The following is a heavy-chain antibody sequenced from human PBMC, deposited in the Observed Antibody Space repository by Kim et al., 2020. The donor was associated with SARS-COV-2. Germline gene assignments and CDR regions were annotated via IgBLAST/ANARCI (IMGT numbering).Heavy chain of an antibody. CDR1: GFTFSSYS. V-gene: IGHV3-48*02. J-gene: IGHJ6*02. CDR3: AREEDGYNFGYYYGMDV. CDR2: ISSSSSTI. D-gene: IGHD5-12*01. Sequence: GGSLRLSCAASGFTFSSYSMNWVRQAPGKGLEWVSYISSSSSTIYYADSVKGRFTISRDNAKNSLYLQMNSLRDEDTAVYYCAREEDGYNFGYYYGMDVWGQGTTVTVSS.